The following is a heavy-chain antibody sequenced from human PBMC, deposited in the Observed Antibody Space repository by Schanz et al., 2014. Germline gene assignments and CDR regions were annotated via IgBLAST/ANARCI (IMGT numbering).Heavy chain of an antibody. Sequence: EVQLLESGGGLVQPGESLRVSCAASGFTFNSYAMSWVRQAPGKGLEWVSALSGSGGSTYYADSVKGRFTISRDNSKNILYLQMNSLRAEDTAVYYCAKARRKSNCSGGRCFHYSYYGMDVWGQGTTVTVSS. J-gene: IGHJ6*02. CDR2: LSGSGGST. V-gene: IGHV3-23*01. CDR1: GFTFNSYA. CDR3: AKARRKSNCSGGRCFHYSYYGMDV. D-gene: IGHD2-15*01.